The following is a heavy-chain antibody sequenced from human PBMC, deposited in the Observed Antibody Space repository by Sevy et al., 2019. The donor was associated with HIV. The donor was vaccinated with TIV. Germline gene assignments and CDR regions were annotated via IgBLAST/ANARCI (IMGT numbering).Heavy chain of an antibody. Sequence: SETLSLTCTVSGGSISSYYWSWIRQPPGKGLEWIGYLYYRGRTNYNPSLKSRVTISVDTSRNQFSLKLNSVTAADSAVYYCGWHSIAPRSWYFDLWGRGTLVTVSS. V-gene: IGHV4-59*01. CDR2: LYYRGRT. CDR1: GGSISSYY. J-gene: IGHJ2*01. CDR3: GWHSIAPRSWYFDL. D-gene: IGHD6-6*01.